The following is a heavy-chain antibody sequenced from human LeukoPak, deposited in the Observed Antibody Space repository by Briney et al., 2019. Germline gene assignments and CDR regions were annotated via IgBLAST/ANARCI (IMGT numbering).Heavy chain of an antibody. V-gene: IGHV4-59*01. CDR2: IYYSGST. CDR1: GGSISSYY. J-gene: IGHJ4*02. CDR3: ARAKPGYSGYDFDY. D-gene: IGHD5-12*01. Sequence: SETLSLTCTVSGGSISSYYWSWIRQPPGKGLEWIGYIYYSGSTNYNPSLKSRVTISVDTSKNQFSLKLSSVTAADTAVYYCARAKPGYSGYDFDYWGQGTLVTVSS.